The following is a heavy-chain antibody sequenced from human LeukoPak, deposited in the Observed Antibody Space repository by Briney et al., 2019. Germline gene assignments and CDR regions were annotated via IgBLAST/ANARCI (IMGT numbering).Heavy chain of an antibody. CDR3: ARGGVVGARWGARGYYFDY. D-gene: IGHD1-26*01. CDR1: GGSISSGGYY. CDR2: IYYSGST. J-gene: IGHJ4*02. Sequence: SETLSLTCTVSGGSISSGGYYWSWIRQPPGKGLEWIGYIYYSGSTNYNPSLKSRVTISVDTSKNQFSLKLSSVTAADTAVYYCARGGVVGARWGARGYYFDYWGQGTLVTVSS. V-gene: IGHV4-61*08.